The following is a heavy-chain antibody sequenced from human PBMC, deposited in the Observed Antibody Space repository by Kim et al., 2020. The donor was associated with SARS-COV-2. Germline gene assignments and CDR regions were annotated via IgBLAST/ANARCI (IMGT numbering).Heavy chain of an antibody. Sequence: GGSLRLSCAASAFTFSSYAMSWVRQAPGKGLEWVSAISGGGGSTYYADSVKGRFTISRDNSKNTLYLQMNSLRAEDTAIYYCAKQRRFIAVAGIDYWGQGTLVTVSS. J-gene: IGHJ4*02. V-gene: IGHV3-23*01. CDR2: ISGGGGST. D-gene: IGHD6-19*01. CDR1: AFTFSSYA. CDR3: AKQRRFIAVAGIDY.